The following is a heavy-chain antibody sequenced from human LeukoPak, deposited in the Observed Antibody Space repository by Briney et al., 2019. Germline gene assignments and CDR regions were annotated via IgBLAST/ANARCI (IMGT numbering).Heavy chain of an antibody. CDR2: INHSGST. J-gene: IGHJ4*02. CDR3: ASQAPGSNY. Sequence: PSETLSLTCAVYGGSFSGYYWSWLRQPPGKGLEWIGEINHSGSTNYNPSLKRRVTISVDTSKNQFSLTLSSVTAADTAVYYCASQAPGSNYWGQGTLVTVSS. V-gene: IGHV4-34*01. CDR1: GGSFSGYY. D-gene: IGHD1-14*01.